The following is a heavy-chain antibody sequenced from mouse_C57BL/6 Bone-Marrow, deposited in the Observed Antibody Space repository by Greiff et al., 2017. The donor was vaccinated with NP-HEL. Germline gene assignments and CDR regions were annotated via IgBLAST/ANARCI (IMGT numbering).Heavy chain of an antibody. Sequence: QVQLQQPGAELVKPGASVKMSCKASGYTFTSYWITWVKQRPGQGLEWIGDIYPGSGSTNYNEKLKSKATLTVDTSSSTAYMQLSSLTSEDSAVYYCARGGVYYEHFDYWGQGTTLTVSS. CDR3: ARGGVYYEHFDY. V-gene: IGHV1-55*01. J-gene: IGHJ2*01. CDR2: IYPGSGST. CDR1: GYTFTSYW. D-gene: IGHD2-4*01.